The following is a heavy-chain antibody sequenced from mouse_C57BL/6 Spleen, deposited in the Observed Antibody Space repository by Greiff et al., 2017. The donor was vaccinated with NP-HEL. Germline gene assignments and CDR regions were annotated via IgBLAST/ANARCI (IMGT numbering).Heavy chain of an antibody. V-gene: IGHV5-17*01. CDR2: ISSGSSTI. CDR3: ARGEDWYFDV. CDR1: GFTFSDYG. J-gene: IGHJ1*03. Sequence: EVKLMESGGGLVKPGGSLKLSCAASGFTFSDYGMHWVRQAPEKGLEWVAYISSGSSTIYYADTVKGRFTISRDNAKNTLFLQMTSLRSEDTAMYYCARGEDWYFDVGGTGTTVTVSS.